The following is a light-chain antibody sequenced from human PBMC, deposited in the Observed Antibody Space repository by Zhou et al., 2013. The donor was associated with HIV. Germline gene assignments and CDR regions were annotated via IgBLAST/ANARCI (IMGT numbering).Light chain of an antibody. CDR1: QSVSSY. CDR3: QQRSNWPLT. J-gene: IGKJ4*01. V-gene: IGKV3-11*01. CDR2: DAS. Sequence: EIVLTQSPATLSLSPGERATLSCRASQSVSSYLAWYQQKPGQAPRLPIYDASNRATGIPARFSGSGSGTDFTLTISSLEPEDFAVYYCQQRSNWPLTFGGGPRWRSN.